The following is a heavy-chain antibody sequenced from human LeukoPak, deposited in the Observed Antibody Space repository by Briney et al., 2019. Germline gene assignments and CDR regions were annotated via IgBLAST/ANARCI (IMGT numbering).Heavy chain of an antibody. D-gene: IGHD3-10*01. CDR3: ARIKEYGFDI. J-gene: IGHJ3*02. Sequence: GGSLRLSCVDSGFTFSSYWMSWVRQAPGKGPEWVANIKDDGSEKYYLDSVKGRFTISRDNAKNSLYLQMNSLRAEDTAVYSCARIKEYGFDIWGQGTMVTVSS. V-gene: IGHV3-7*01. CDR1: GFTFSSYW. CDR2: IKDDGSEK.